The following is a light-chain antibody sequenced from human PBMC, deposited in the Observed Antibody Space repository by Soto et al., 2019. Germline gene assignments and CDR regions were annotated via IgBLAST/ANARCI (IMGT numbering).Light chain of an antibody. CDR2: KTS. J-gene: IGKJ1*01. V-gene: IGKV1-5*03. CDR1: QRISSW. CDR3: QYYNNYCWT. Sequence: DIQLTQSPSTLSASVGDRVTITCRASQRISSWLAWYQKKPGKAPKFLIYKTSNLESGVPSRFSGSGSGTEFPLTISSLQPDDFATYYCQYYNNYCWTFGQGNTVEIK.